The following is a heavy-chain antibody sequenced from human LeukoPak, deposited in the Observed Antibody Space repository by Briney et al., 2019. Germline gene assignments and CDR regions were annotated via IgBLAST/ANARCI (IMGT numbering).Heavy chain of an antibody. Sequence: GGSLRLSCAASGFTFSSHNMVWVRQPPGKGLEWISYISDSSITMYYADSVKGRCTISRDNAKNSLYLQMNSLRAEDTAVYYCARDGGFCSGGFCYRLFDPWGQGTLVTVSS. CDR3: ARDGGFCSGGFCYRLFDP. CDR1: GFTFSSHN. V-gene: IGHV3-48*04. D-gene: IGHD2-15*01. CDR2: ISDSSITM. J-gene: IGHJ5*02.